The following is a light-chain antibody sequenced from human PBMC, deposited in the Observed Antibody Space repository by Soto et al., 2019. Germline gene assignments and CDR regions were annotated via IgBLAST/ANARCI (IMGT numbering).Light chain of an antibody. CDR1: QSVSSY. CDR3: QQRSNWSLT. Sequence: IVLTQSPATLSLSPGERATLSCRASQSVSSYLAWYQQKPGQAPRLLIYDASNRATGIPARFSGSGSGTGFTLTISSLEPEDFAVYYCQQRSNWSLTFGPGTKVDIK. V-gene: IGKV3-11*01. J-gene: IGKJ3*01. CDR2: DAS.